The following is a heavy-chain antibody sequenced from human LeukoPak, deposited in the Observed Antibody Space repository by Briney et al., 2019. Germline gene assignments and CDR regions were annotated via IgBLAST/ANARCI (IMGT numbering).Heavy chain of an antibody. CDR2: FDPEDGET. Sequence: ASVKVSCKVSGYTLTELSMHWVRQAPGKGLEWMGGFDPEDGETIYAQKFQGRVTMTEDTSTDTAYMELSSLRSEDTAVYYCATSKVDSIRITMVGKSLYYFDYWGQGTLVTVSS. V-gene: IGHV1-24*01. CDR1: GYTLTELS. D-gene: IGHD3-10*01. J-gene: IGHJ4*02. CDR3: ATSKVDSIRITMVGKSLYYFDY.